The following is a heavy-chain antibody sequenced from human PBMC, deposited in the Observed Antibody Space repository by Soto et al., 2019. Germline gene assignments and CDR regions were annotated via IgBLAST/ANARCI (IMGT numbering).Heavy chain of an antibody. CDR2: IWYDGSNK. D-gene: IGHD6-6*01. CDR3: ARDPHVRAYYYYGMDV. V-gene: IGHV3-33*01. CDR1: GFTFSSYG. Sequence: QVQLEESGGGVVQPGRSLRLSCAASGFTFSSYGMHWVRQAPGKGLEWVAVIWYDGSNKYYADSVKGRFTISRDNSKNTLYLQMNSLRAEDTAVYYCARDPHVRAYYYYGMDVWGQGTTVTVSS. J-gene: IGHJ6*02.